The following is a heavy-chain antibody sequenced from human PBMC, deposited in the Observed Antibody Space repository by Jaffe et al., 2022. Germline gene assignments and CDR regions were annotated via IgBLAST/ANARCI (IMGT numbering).Heavy chain of an antibody. CDR2: INHSGST. J-gene: IGHJ4*02. CDR3: ARVKVAGAYDY. CDR1: GGSFSGYY. Sequence: QVQLQQWGAGLLKPSETLSLTCAVYGGSFSGYYWSWIRQPPGKGLEWIGEINHSGSTNYNPSLKSRVTISVDTSKNQFSLKLSSVTAADTAVYYCARVKVAGAYDYWGQGTLVTVSS. V-gene: IGHV4-34*01. D-gene: IGHD6-19*01.